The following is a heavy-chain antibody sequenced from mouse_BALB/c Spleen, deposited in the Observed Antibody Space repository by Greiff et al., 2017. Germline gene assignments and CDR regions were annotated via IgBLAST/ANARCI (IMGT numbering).Heavy chain of an antibody. CDR3: ARPTAWFAY. V-gene: IGHV1S81*02. D-gene: IGHD4-1*02. CDR2: INPSNGRT. J-gene: IGHJ3*01. Sequence: QVQLQQPGAELVKPGASVKLSCKASGYTFTSYWMHWVKKRPGQGLEWIGEINPSNGRTNYNEKFKSKATLTVDKSSSKAYMQLSSLTSEDSAVYYCARPTAWFAYWGQGTLVTVSA. CDR1: GYTFTSYW.